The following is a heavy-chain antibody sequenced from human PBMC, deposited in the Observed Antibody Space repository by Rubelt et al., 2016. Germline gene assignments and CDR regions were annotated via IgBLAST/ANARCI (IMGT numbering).Heavy chain of an antibody. J-gene: IGHJ4*02. CDR1: GFTFSSYA. D-gene: IGHD2-2*02. V-gene: IGHV3-23*01. CDR2: ISGSGGST. Sequence: GSGGGLVQPGGSLRLSCAASGFTFSSYAMSWVRQAPGKGLEWVSAISGSGGSTYYADSVKGRFTISRDNSKNTLYLQMNSLRAEDTAVYYCARVVGYCSSTSCYKSTYPDYWGQGTLVTVSS. CDR3: ARVVGYCSSTSCYKSTYPDY.